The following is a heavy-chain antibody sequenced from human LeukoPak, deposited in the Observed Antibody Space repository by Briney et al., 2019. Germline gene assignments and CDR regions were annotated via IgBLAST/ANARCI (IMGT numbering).Heavy chain of an antibody. CDR2: IIPIFGTA. J-gene: IGHJ4*02. Sequence: SVKVSCKASGGTFSSYAISWVRQAPGQGLEWMGGIIPIFGTANYAQKFQGRVTITADESTSTAYMELSSLRSEDTAVYYCARDSGSYLKTQLYATIYYFDYWGQGTLVTVSS. V-gene: IGHV1-69*13. D-gene: IGHD1-26*01. CDR3: ARDSGSYLKTQLYATIYYFDY. CDR1: GGTFSSYA.